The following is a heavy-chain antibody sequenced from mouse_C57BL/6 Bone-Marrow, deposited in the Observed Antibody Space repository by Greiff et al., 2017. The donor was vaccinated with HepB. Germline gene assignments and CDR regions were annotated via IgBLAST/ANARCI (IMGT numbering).Heavy chain of an antibody. J-gene: IGHJ1*03. CDR1: GYTFTSYG. V-gene: IGHV1-81*01. Sequence: QVQLKESGAELARPGASVKLSCKASGYTFTSYGISWVKQRTGQGLEWIGEIYPRSGNTYYNEKFKGKATLTADKSSSTAYMELRSLTSEDSAVYFCARSPTGYFDVWGTGTTVTVSS. CDR3: ARSPTGYFDV. D-gene: IGHD2-10*01. CDR2: IYPRSGNT.